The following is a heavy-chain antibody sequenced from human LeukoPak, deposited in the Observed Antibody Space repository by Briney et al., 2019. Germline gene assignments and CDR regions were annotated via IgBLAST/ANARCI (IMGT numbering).Heavy chain of an antibody. CDR2: IKQDGSEK. D-gene: IGHD5-18*01. V-gene: IGHV3-7*01. J-gene: IGHJ6*03. CDR3: ARDPGYSSNYYYYYYMDV. CDR1: GFTFSSYW. Sequence: GGSLRLSCAASGFTFSSYWITWVRQAPGKGLEWVANIKQDGSEKYYVDSVKGRFTISRDNAKNSLYLQMNSLRAEDTAVYYCARDPGYSSNYYYYYYMDVWGRGTTVTVSS.